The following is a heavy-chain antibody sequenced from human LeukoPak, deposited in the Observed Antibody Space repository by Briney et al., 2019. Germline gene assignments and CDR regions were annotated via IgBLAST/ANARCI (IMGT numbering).Heavy chain of an antibody. J-gene: IGHJ4*02. CDR3: ARSLSGYITDPFFDQ. Sequence: PGGSLRLSCVVSGFSFSGYEMNWVRRTPGKRLEWVAYINSGYSVHYADSVKGRFTISRDNARDSLFLQMNSLRAEDTAVYYCARSLSGYITDPFFDQWGQGTLVTVSS. V-gene: IGHV3-48*03. D-gene: IGHD5-12*01. CDR2: INSGYSV. CDR1: GFSFSGYE.